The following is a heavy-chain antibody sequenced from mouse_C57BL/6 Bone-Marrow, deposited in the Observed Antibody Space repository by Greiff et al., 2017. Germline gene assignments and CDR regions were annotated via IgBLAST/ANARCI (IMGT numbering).Heavy chain of an antibody. CDR3: TTGSSYHWYFDV. CDR1: GYTFTDYE. J-gene: IGHJ1*03. D-gene: IGHD1-1*01. CDR2: IDPETGGT. V-gene: IGHV1-15*01. Sequence: QVQLKQSGAELVRPGASVTLSCKASGYTFTDYEMHWVKQTPVHGLEWIGAIDPETGGTAYNQKFKGKAILTADKSSSTAYMELRSLTSEDSAVYYCTTGSSYHWYFDVWGTGTTVTVSS.